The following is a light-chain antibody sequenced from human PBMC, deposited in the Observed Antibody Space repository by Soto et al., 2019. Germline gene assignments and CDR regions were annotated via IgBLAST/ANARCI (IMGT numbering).Light chain of an antibody. CDR3: QQFGSSSLT. CDR1: QSIGSSY. J-gene: IGKJ1*01. V-gene: IGKV3-20*01. CDR2: GTS. Sequence: ENVLTQSPGTLSLSPGERATLSCRASQSIGSSYLAWYQQKPGHAPRLIIYGTSSRSTGIPDRFSGSGSGTDFTLTISRLEPEDYAVYNCQQFGSSSLTFGQGTKVEIK.